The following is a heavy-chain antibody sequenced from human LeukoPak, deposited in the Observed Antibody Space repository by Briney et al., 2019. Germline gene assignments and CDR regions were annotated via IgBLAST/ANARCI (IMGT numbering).Heavy chain of an antibody. V-gene: IGHV1-69*13. Sequence: SVKVSCKASGGTFSNYAINWVRQAPGQGLEWMGGIIPIFVTAHYSQKFQGRVTITADEPTSTAFMELSSLRSEDTAMYYCARGTSGWYSEYWGQGTLVTVSS. CDR1: GGTFSNYA. CDR3: ARGTSGWYSEY. CDR2: IIPIFVTA. J-gene: IGHJ4*02. D-gene: IGHD6-19*01.